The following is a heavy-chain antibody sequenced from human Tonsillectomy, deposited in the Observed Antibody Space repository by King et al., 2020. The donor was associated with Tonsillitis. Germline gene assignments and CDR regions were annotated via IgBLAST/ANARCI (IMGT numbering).Heavy chain of an antibody. J-gene: IGHJ4*02. V-gene: IGHV4-61*01. CDR1: GGSVSSDIYY. CDR2: IYNSGST. D-gene: IGHD6-19*01. CDR3: ARDLYSSGWYYFDY. Sequence: VQLQESGPGLVKPSETLSLTCTVSGGSVSSDIYYWSWIRQPPGKGLEWIGYIYNSGSTDYNPSLKSRVTISVDTSKNQFSLKLSSVTAADTAVYYCARDLYSSGWYYFDYWGQGTLVTVSS.